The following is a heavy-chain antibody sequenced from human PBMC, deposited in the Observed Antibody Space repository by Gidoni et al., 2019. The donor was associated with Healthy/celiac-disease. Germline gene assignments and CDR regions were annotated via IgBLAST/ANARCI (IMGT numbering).Heavy chain of an antibody. CDR3: ARPPAQSEKNWYFDL. J-gene: IGHJ2*01. V-gene: IGHV3-33*01. CDR1: GFTFSSYG. Sequence: QVQLVESGGGVVQPGRSLRLSCAASGFTFSSYGMHWVRQAPGKGLEWVAVIWYDGSNKYYADSVKGRFTISRDNSKNTLYLQMNSLRAEDTAVYYCARPPAQSEKNWYFDLWGRGTLVTVSS. CDR2: IWYDGSNK.